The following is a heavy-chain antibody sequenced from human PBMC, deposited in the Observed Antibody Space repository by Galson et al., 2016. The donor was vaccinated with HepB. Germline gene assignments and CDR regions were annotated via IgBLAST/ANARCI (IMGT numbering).Heavy chain of an antibody. D-gene: IGHD6-13*01. V-gene: IGHV4-59*01. CDR1: RGSIRSYY. CDR2: FYQSGSI. Sequence: LSLTCTVSRGSIRSYYWSWIRQPPGKGLEWLGYFYQSGSIGYNPPLRGRVSISLDTSKNQVPLRLNSVTSADTAVYFCARGYSSSWYGGRFLNYWGQGTLVTVAS. CDR3: ARGYSSSWYGGRFLNY. J-gene: IGHJ4*02.